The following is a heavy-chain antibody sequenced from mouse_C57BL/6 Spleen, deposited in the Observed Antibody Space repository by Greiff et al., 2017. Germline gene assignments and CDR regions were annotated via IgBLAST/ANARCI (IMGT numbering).Heavy chain of an antibody. V-gene: IGHV5-17*01. Sequence: EVKLMESGGGLVKPGGSLKLSCAASGFTFSDYGMHWVRQAPEKGLGWVAYISSGSSTIYYADTVKGRFTISRDNAKNTLFLQMTSRRSEDTAMYYCAKLGRGENYWGQGTTLTVSS. D-gene: IGHD4-1*01. CDR1: GFTFSDYG. CDR3: AKLGRGENY. CDR2: ISSGSSTI. J-gene: IGHJ2*01.